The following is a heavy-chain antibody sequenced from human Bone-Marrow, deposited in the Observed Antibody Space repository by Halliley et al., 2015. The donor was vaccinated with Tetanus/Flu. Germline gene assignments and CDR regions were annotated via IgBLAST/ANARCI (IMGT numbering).Heavy chain of an antibody. V-gene: IGHV5-51*01. CDR3: ASPPPDYYDSSGYLPY. J-gene: IGHJ4*02. CDR2: IYPGDSDT. CDR1: GYSFTSYW. Sequence: QLVQSGAEVKKPRESLKISCKGSGYSFTSYWIGWVRQMPGKGLEWMGIIYPGDSDTRYSPSFQGQVTISADKSISTAYLQWSSLKASDTALYYCASPPPDYYDSSGYLPYWGQGTLVTVSS. D-gene: IGHD3-22*01.